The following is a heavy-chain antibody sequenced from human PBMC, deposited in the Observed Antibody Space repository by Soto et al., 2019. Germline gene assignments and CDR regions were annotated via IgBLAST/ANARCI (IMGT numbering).Heavy chain of an antibody. CDR2: IYYSGST. D-gene: IGHD3-22*01. Sequence: SETLSLTCTVSGGSISSSSYYWGWIRQPPGKGLEWIGSIYYSGSTYYNPSLKSRVTISVDTSRNQFSLKLSSVTAADTAVYYCARQAATMIVVVITTDWFDPWGQGTLVTI. V-gene: IGHV4-39*01. CDR1: GGSISSSSYY. J-gene: IGHJ5*02. CDR3: ARQAATMIVVVITTDWFDP.